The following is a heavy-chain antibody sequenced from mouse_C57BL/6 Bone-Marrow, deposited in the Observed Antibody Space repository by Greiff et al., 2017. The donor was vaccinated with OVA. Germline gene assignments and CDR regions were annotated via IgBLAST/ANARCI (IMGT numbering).Heavy chain of an antibody. V-gene: IGHV1-81*01. CDR1: GYTFTSYG. J-gene: IGHJ2*01. CDR3: APDGYRGY. Sequence: QVQLKQSGAELARPGASVKLSCKASGYTFTSYGISWVKQRTGQGLEWIGVIYPRSGNTYYNEKFKGKATLTADKSSSTAYMELRRLTSEDTTVYFYAPDGYRGYWGQGTTLTVAS. D-gene: IGHD2-3*01. CDR2: IYPRSGNT.